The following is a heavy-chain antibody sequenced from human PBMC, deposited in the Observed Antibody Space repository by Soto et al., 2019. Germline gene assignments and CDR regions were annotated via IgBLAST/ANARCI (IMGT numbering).Heavy chain of an antibody. CDR1: GGTFSTYG. Sequence: QVQLVQSGAEVKKPGSSVKVSCKASGGTFSTYGINWVRLAPGQGLEWMGWIIPKFGTTKNAQKFQGRVTLTADESKNTAYIELKDLRSEDTAVDFCAGGVGPFYGGKSPSLDYWGQGTLVTVSS. J-gene: IGHJ4*02. D-gene: IGHD4-17*01. V-gene: IGHV1-69*13. CDR2: IIPKFGTT. CDR3: AGGVGPFYGGKSPSLDY.